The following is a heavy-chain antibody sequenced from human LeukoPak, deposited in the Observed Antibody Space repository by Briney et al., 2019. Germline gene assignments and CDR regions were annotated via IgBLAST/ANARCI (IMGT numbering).Heavy chain of an antibody. CDR1: GYTFTSYY. CDR3: ARAQKPVDQYYDNAFDI. J-gene: IGHJ3*02. V-gene: IGHV1-46*01. Sequence: ASVKVSCKASGYTFTSYYMHWVRQAPGQGLEWMGIINPSGGSTSYAQKFQGRVTMTRDTSTSTVYVELSSLRSEDTAVYYCARAQKPVDQYYDNAFDIWGQGIMVTVSS. CDR2: INPSGGST. D-gene: IGHD3-22*01.